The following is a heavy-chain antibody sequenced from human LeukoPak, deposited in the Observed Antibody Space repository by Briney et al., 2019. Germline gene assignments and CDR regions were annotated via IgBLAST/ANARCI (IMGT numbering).Heavy chain of an antibody. CDR1: GGSISSNSYY. D-gene: IGHD3-10*01. V-gene: IGHV4-39*01. J-gene: IGHJ5*02. CDR2: IYYSGST. Sequence: SETLSLTCTVSGGSISSNSYYWGWIRQSPGKGLEWIGTIYYSGSTYYNPSLKSRVTISVDTSKNQFSLKLSSVTAADTAMYYCARNRYYYGSGSYGVPNWFDPWGQGTLVTVSS. CDR3: ARNRYYYGSGSYGVPNWFDP.